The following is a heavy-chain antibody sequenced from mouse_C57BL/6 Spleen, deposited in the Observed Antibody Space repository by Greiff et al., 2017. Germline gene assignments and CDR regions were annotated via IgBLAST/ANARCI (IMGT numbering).Heavy chain of an antibody. J-gene: IGHJ4*01. CDR2: IYPGSGST. CDR3: ARDWEGE. Sequence: VQLQQPGAELVKPGASVKMSCKASGYTFTSYWITWVKQRPGQGLEWIGDIYPGSGSTNYNEKFKSKATLTVDISSSTAYMQLSSLTSEDSAVYYCARDWEGEWGQGTSVTVSS. CDR1: GYTFTSYW. V-gene: IGHV1-55*01. D-gene: IGHD4-1*01.